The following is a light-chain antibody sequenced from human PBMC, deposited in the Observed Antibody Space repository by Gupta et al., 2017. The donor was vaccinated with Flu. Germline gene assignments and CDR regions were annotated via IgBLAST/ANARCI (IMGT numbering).Light chain of an antibody. J-gene: IGKJ1*01. CDR2: RTS. Sequence: DLEMTQSPSTLPASVGDSVTITCRSSQSLPAAFAWYQKQPGRPTKLLCYRTSVLESGVPSMCSGSGSGTEIILTISGVKPDDVAFYYCQQLQYPWTFGQGTTVEIK. CDR3: QQLQYPWT. V-gene: IGKV1-5*03. CDR1: QSLPAA.